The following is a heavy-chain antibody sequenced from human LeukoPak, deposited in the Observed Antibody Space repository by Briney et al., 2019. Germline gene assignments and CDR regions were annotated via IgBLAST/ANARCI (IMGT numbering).Heavy chain of an antibody. CDR3: ARRIAAAAAPYYFDY. Sequence: GGSLRLSCAASGFTFGSYWMHWVRQAPGKGLLWVSRINSDGSSTSYADSVKGRFTISRDNAKNTLYLQMNSLRAEDTAVYYCARRIAAAAAPYYFDYWGQGTLVTVSS. J-gene: IGHJ4*02. V-gene: IGHV3-74*01. D-gene: IGHD6-13*01. CDR1: GFTFGSYW. CDR2: INSDGSST.